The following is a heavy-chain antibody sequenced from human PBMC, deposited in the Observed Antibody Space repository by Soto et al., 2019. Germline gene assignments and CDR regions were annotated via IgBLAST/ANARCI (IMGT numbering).Heavy chain of an antibody. J-gene: IGHJ3*02. D-gene: IGHD5-18*01. V-gene: IGHV3-30-3*01. Sequence: QVQLVESGGGVVQPGRSLRLSCAASGFTFSSYAMHWVRQAPGKGLEWVAVISYDGSNKYYADSVKGRFTISRDNSKNTLYLQMNSLRAEDTAVYYCARVDTAMSWVIWGQGTMVTVSS. CDR3: ARVDTAMSWVI. CDR1: GFTFSSYA. CDR2: ISYDGSNK.